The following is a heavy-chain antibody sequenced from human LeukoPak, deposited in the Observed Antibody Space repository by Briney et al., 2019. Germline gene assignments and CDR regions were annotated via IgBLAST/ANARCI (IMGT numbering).Heavy chain of an antibody. D-gene: IGHD2-2*01. J-gene: IGHJ3*02. V-gene: IGHV4-30-2*01. CDR3: ARGVPAAYAFDI. Sequence: PSETLSLTCAVSGGSISSGGYSWSWIRQPPGKGLEWIGYIYHSGSTYYNPSLKSRVTISVDRSKNQFSLKLSSVTAADTAVYYCARGVPAAYAFDIWGQGTMVTVSS. CDR1: GGSISSGGYS. CDR2: IYHSGST.